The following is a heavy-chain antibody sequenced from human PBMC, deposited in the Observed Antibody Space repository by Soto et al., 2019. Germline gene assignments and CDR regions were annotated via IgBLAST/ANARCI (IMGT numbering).Heavy chain of an antibody. Sequence: QVQLVESGGGVVQPGRSLRLSCAASGFTFSSYAMHWVRRAPGKGLEWVAVISYDGSNKYYADSVKGRFTISRDNSKNTLYLQMNSLRAEDTAVYYCAREAGGSYYFDYWGQGTLVTVSS. CDR2: ISYDGSNK. J-gene: IGHJ4*02. V-gene: IGHV3-30-3*01. CDR1: GFTFSSYA. D-gene: IGHD2-15*01. CDR3: AREAGGSYYFDY.